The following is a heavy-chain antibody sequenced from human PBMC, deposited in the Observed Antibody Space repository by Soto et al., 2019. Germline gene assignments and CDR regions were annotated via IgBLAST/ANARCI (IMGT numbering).Heavy chain of an antibody. CDR2: IFSNDEK. CDR3: ARIGQLLVVPYMDV. CDR1: GFSLRNARMG. V-gene: IGHV2-26*01. Sequence: SGPTLVNPTETLTLTSTVSGFSLRNARMGVSWIRQPPGKALEWLAHIFSNDEKSYSTSLKSRLTISKDTSKSQVVLSMTNMGPVDTATYYCARIGQLLVVPYMDVWGKGTTVTV. D-gene: IGHD5-18*01. J-gene: IGHJ6*03.